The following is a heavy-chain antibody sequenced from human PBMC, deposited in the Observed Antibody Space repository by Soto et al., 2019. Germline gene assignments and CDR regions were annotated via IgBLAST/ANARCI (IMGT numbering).Heavy chain of an antibody. J-gene: IGHJ4*02. V-gene: IGHV1-69*13. CDR3: GSVPDYAADFDY. D-gene: IGHD4-17*01. CDR1: GGTFSNHA. Sequence: GASVKVSCKASGGTFSNHAINWVRQAPGQGPEWMGVIILPFGTPNYAQRFQGRVTITADESMTTAFMELNGLSSEDTAVYYCGSVPDYAADFDYWGQGSLVPVSS. CDR2: IILPFGTP.